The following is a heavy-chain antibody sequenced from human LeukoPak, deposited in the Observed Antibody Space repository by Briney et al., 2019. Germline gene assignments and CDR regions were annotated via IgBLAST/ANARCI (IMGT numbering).Heavy chain of an antibody. CDR3: ARRALHPFDI. CDR2: IYYSGST. J-gene: IGHJ3*02. V-gene: IGHV4-39*01. Sequence: SETLSLTCTVSVGSISSSNYDWGWIRQPPGKGLEWIGNIYYSGSTQYNPSLKSRVTISVDTSKNQFSLKLNSVSAADTAVYYCARRALHPFDIWGQGTMVTVFS. CDR1: VGSISSSNYD.